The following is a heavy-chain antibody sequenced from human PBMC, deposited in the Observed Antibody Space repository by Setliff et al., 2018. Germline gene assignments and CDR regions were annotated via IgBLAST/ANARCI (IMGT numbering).Heavy chain of an antibody. J-gene: IGHJ4*02. CDR2: IKSDGSHT. CDR3: ARGGCSATSCLDY. Sequence: PGGSLRLSCAASGFTFRNYYMHWARQVPGKGLMWVSYIKSDGSHTAYADSVKGRFTISRDNAKNTLYLQMNSLEAEDTAVYYCARGGCSATSCLDYWGQGILVTVSS. V-gene: IGHV3-74*01. D-gene: IGHD2-2*01. CDR1: GFTFRNYY.